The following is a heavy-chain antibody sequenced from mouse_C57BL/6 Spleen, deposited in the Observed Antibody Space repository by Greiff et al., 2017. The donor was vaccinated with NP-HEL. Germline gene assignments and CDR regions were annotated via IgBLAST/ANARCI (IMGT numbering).Heavy chain of an antibody. CDR3: ARSRTTVVAPFDY. D-gene: IGHD1-1*01. CDR1: GYTFPSSW. CDR2: IHPNSSST. J-gene: IGHJ2*01. V-gene: IGHV1-64*01. Sequence: QVQLQQPGAELVKPGASVQLSCTASGYTFPSSWLPCVKQRPGQGLEWIGMIHPNSSSTNYNEKFKSKATLTVDKSSSTAYMQLSSLTSEDSAVYYCARSRTTVVAPFDYWGQGTTLTVSS.